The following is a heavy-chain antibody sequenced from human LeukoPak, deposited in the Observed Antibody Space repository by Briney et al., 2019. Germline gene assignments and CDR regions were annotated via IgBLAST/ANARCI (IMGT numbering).Heavy chain of an antibody. Sequence: GGSLRLSCAASGFTYSSYWMTWVRQAPGKGLEWVANIKQDGSERNYVDSVKGRFTISRDNAKNTLYLQMNSVRAEDTAIYYCAKDRAVFDSWGQGTLVTVSS. CDR3: AKDRAVFDS. D-gene: IGHD5-24*01. CDR2: IKQDGSER. J-gene: IGHJ4*02. CDR1: GFTYSSYW. V-gene: IGHV3-7*01.